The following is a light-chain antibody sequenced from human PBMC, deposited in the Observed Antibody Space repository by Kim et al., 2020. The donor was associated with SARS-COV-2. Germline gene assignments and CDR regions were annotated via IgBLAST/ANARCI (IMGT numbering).Light chain of an antibody. J-gene: IGLJ2*01. CDR2: ANN. V-gene: IGLV1-40*01. CDR3: QSYDSSLSAHVI. CDR1: SSNIGSGYD. Sequence: QSVLTQPPSVSGTPGQRVIISCTGSSSNIGSGYDVHWYQQLPGTAPKLLMYANNNRPSGVSDRFSGSQSGTSASLAITGLQAEDEADYYCQSYDSSLSAHVIFGGGTQLTVL.